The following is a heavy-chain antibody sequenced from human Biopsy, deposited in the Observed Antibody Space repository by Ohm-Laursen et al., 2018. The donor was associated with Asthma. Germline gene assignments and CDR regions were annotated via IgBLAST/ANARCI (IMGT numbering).Heavy chain of an antibody. CDR2: HDHEEGGT. CDR3: ASDFPKDYVRYNFQF. CDR1: GDTFRTSA. Sequence: SVKVSCKTSGDTFRTSAFSWVRQAPGQGLEWMGGHDHEEGGTVNARRFQSRVTMTEDTSTDTAYMELSSLSSDDTAVYYCASDFPKDYVRYNFQFWGQGTLVTVSS. D-gene: IGHD4-17*01. V-gene: IGHV1-24*01. J-gene: IGHJ4*02.